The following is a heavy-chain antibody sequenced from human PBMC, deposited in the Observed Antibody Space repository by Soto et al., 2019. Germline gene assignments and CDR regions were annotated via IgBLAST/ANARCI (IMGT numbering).Heavy chain of an antibody. Sequence: QVQLVESGGGVVQPGRSLRLSCSVSGFTFSDYAINWVRQAPGKGLEWVASISGDGINKYIADSVKGRFIISRDNSKNTVLLQMSSLGPEDTAVYYCARRLTPSVTAMGYWGQGTLVTVSS. CDR2: ISGDGINK. CDR3: ARRLTPSVTAMGY. J-gene: IGHJ4*02. CDR1: GFTFSDYA. V-gene: IGHV3-30-3*01. D-gene: IGHD2-21*02.